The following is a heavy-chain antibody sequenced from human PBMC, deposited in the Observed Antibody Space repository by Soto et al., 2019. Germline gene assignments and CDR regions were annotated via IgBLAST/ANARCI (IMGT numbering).Heavy chain of an antibody. Sequence: QVQLQESGPGLVKPSQTLSLTCTVSGGSISSGGYYWSWIRQHPGKGLEWIGCVYYSGGTYYNTAXXXRXXISVDTSKNHFHLKLSSVTAADTAVYYCARGPPLIWGQGTLVTVSS. CDR2: VYYSGGT. CDR3: ARGPPLI. J-gene: IGHJ4*02. V-gene: IGHV4-31*03. CDR1: GGSISSGGYY.